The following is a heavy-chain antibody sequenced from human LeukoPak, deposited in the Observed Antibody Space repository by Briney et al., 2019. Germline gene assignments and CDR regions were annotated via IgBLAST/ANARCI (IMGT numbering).Heavy chain of an antibody. D-gene: IGHD3-3*02. V-gene: IGHV3-23*01. J-gene: IGHJ4*02. CDR1: GFTFSSFY. CDR2: LSCIDTSCNE. CDR3: ARNTEHCFDH. Sequence: GGSLRLSCAASGFTFSSFYMSWVRQAPGKGLEWVSTLSCIDTSCNEYYANSVKALFSISRNNSKNTLFLQMNSLRVEDTAVYYCARNTEHCFDHGGQGTLVTVSS.